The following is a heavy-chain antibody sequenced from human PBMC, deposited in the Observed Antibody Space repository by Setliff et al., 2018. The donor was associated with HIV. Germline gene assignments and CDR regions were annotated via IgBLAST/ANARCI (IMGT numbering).Heavy chain of an antibody. CDR3: ARICGGSKCSVGH. D-gene: IGHD2-15*01. J-gene: IGHJ4*02. Sequence: SVKVSCKASGGTFSSFGINWIRQAPGQGLEWMGGIIPVFGKVEYAQRFQGRVKITADESTSTAYMEMNSLTAEDTAVYYCARICGGSKCSVGHWGQGTLVTVSS. V-gene: IGHV1-69*13. CDR2: IIPVFGKV. CDR1: GGTFSSFG.